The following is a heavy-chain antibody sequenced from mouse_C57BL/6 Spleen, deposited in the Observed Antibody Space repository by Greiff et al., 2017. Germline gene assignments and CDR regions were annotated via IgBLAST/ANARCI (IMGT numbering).Heavy chain of an antibody. CDR2: INPNNGGT. CDR3: ARNGNYYYAMDY. Sequence: EVQLQQSGPELAKPGASVKISCKASGYTFTDYYMNWVKQSHGKSLEWIGDINPNNGGTSYNQKFKGKATLTVDKSSSTAYMELRSLTSEDSAVYYCARNGNYYYAMDYWGQGTSVTVSS. J-gene: IGHJ4*01. CDR1: GYTFTDYY. D-gene: IGHD2-1*01. V-gene: IGHV1-26*01.